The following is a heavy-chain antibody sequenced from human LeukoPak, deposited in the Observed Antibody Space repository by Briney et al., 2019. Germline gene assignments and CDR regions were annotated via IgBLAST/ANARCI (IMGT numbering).Heavy chain of an antibody. V-gene: IGHV3-23*01. CDR3: ATGFLEWLLPESFDY. Sequence: GGSLRLSGAASGFTFSSYRMNWVRQAPGKELEWVSAISGSGGSTYYADSVKGRFTISRDNSKNTLYLQMNSLRAEDTAVYYCATGFLEWLLPESFDYWGQGTLVTVSS. CDR1: GFTFSSYR. CDR2: ISGSGGST. J-gene: IGHJ4*02. D-gene: IGHD3-3*01.